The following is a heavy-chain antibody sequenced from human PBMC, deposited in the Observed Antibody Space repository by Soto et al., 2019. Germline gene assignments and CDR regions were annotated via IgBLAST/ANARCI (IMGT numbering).Heavy chain of an antibody. CDR3: ATDLIIRSSSRTTLYYYYGMDV. Sequence: ASVKVSCKVSGYTLTELSMHWVRQAPGKGLEWMGGVDPEDGETIYAQKFQGRVTMTEDTSTDTAYMELSSLRSEDTAVYYCATDLIIRSSSRTTLYYYYGMDVWGQGTTVTAP. CDR1: GYTLTELS. V-gene: IGHV1-24*01. D-gene: IGHD6-6*01. J-gene: IGHJ6*02. CDR2: VDPEDGET.